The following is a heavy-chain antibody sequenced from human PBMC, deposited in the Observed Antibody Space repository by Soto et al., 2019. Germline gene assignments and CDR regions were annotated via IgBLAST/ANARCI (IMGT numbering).Heavy chain of an antibody. Sequence: GASVKVSCKASGRTFSSYAISWVRQAPGQGLEWMGGIIPIFGTADYAQKFQGRVTIIRDTSASTAYMELSSLRSEDTAVYYCARDILFDYWGQGTLVTVSS. CDR2: IIPIFGTA. CDR1: GRTFSSYA. CDR3: ARDILFDY. D-gene: IGHD2-15*01. J-gene: IGHJ4*02. V-gene: IGHV1-69*05.